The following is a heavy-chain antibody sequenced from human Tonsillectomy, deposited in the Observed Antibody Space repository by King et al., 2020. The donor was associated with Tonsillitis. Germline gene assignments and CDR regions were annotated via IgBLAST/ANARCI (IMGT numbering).Heavy chain of an antibody. J-gene: IGHJ4*02. Sequence: VQLVQSGGGVVQPGRSLRLSCAASGFTFSSYGMHWVRQAPGKGLEWVAVISYDGSNKYYADSVKGRFTLSRDNSKNTLYLQMNSLRAEDTAVYYCAKDDLRWYSYGSIDYWGQGTLVTVSS. D-gene: IGHD5-18*01. CDR2: ISYDGSNK. CDR3: AKDDLRWYSYGSIDY. CDR1: GFTFSSYG. V-gene: IGHV3-30*18.